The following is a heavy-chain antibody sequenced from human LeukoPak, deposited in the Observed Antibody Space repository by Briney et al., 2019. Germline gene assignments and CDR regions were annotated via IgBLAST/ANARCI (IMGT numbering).Heavy chain of an antibody. Sequence: KPSETLSLTCTVSGDSINSLDLWSWVRQPPGKGLEWIGEMYLSGTTHSNPSVKSRVTISIDKSKNQFFLNLSSVTAADTAVYYCAGLVGRYSGLYYYYFDYWGQGTLVTVSS. CDR1: GDSINSLDL. CDR3: AGLVGRYSGLYYYYFDY. J-gene: IGHJ4*02. CDR2: MYLSGTT. D-gene: IGHD1-26*01. V-gene: IGHV4-4*02.